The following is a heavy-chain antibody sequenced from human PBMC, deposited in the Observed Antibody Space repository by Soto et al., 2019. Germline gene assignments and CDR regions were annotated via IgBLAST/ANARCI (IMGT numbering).Heavy chain of an antibody. Sequence: SVKVSCKASGGTFSSYAISWVRQAPGQGLEWMGGIIPIFGTANYAQKFQGRVTITADESTSTAYMELNSLRAEDTAVYYCAKDGHDYSNRRYYYYGMDVWGQGTTVTVSS. J-gene: IGHJ6*02. CDR1: GGTFSSYA. V-gene: IGHV1-69*13. CDR2: IIPIFGTA. CDR3: AKDGHDYSNRRYYYYGMDV. D-gene: IGHD4-4*01.